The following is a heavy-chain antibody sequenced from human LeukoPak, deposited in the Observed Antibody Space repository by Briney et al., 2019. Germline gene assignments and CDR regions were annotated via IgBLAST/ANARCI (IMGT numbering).Heavy chain of an antibody. J-gene: IGHJ6*02. V-gene: IGHV4-39*07. D-gene: IGHD2-15*01. CDR2: IYDSGST. CDR3: AREKLVVVVAASYYYGMDV. CDR1: AGSISSSSYN. Sequence: SETLSLTCSASAGSISSSSYNWGGRRPPAGEGVGWIGSIYDSGSTNYDYSLKGRVTISTDTSKNPFSLKLSSVTAADTAVYYCAREKLVVVVAASYYYGMDVWGQGTTVTVSS.